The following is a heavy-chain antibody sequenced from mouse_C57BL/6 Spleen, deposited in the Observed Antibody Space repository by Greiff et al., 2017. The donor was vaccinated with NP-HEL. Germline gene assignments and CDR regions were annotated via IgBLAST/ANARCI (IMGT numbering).Heavy chain of an antibody. J-gene: IGHJ2*01. V-gene: IGHV1-66*01. D-gene: IGHD2-13*01. CDR1: GYSFTSYY. CDR2: IYPGSGNT. Sequence: QVQLKESGPELVKPGASVKISCKASGYSFTSYYIHWVKQRPGQGLEWIGWIYPGSGNTKYNEKFKGKATLTADTSSSTAYMQLSSLTSEDSAVYYCARRGERGYFDYWGQGTTLTVSS. CDR3: ARRGERGYFDY.